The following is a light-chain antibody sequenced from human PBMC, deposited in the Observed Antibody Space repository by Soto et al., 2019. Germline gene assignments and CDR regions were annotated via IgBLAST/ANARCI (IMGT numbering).Light chain of an antibody. CDR3: AAWDDSLSGVV. J-gene: IGLJ2*01. Sequence: QAVVTQPPSASGTPGQRVTISCSGSTSNIGSNYVYWYQHLPGTAPKLLIYRDNQRPSGVPDRFSGSKSGTSASLAISGLRSGDEADYYCAAWDDSLSGVVFGGGTKVTVL. CDR2: RDN. CDR1: TSNIGSNY. V-gene: IGLV1-47*01.